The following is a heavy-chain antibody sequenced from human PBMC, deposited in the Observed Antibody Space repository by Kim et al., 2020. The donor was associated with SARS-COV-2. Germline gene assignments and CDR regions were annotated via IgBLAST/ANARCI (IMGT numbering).Heavy chain of an antibody. J-gene: IGHJ3*01. Sequence: GGSLRLSCSASGFTFSSYAMHWVRQAPGKGLEYVSAISRDGSSTYYADSVKGRFTISRDNSKNMLYVQMSSLRVEDTAIYYCVSRNYYNSASYYEGAPF. V-gene: IGHV3-64*05. CDR3: VSRNYYNSASYYEGAPF. CDR2: ISRDGSST. CDR1: GFTFSSYA. D-gene: IGHD3-10*01.